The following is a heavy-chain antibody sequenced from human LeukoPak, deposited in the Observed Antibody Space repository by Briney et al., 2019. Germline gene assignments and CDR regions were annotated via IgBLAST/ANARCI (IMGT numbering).Heavy chain of an antibody. CDR3: SRENGAFSPFGY. V-gene: IGHV4-4*02. J-gene: IGHJ4*02. D-gene: IGHD2-8*01. CDR1: GGSISNTNW. Sequence: SETLSLTCGVSGGSISNTNWWSWVRQPPGQGLEWIGEISLTGLTHHNPSLESRVTVSLDKSKNQLSLNLTSVTAADTAVYYCSRENGAFSPFGYWGEGTPVTLLS. CDR2: ISLTGLT.